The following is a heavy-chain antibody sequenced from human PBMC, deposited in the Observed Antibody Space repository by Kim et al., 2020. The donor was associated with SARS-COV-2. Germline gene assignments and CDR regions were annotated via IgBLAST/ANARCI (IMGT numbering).Heavy chain of an antibody. CDR3: AKDGAITMIVVVITHFDY. V-gene: IGHV3-23*01. J-gene: IGHJ4*02. D-gene: IGHD3-22*01. Sequence: KGRFTISSDNSKNMLYLQMNSLRAEDTAVYYCAKDGAITMIVVVITHFDYWGQGTLVTVSS.